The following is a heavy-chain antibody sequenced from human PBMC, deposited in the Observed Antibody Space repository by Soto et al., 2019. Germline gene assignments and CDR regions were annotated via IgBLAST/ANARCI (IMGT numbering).Heavy chain of an antibody. Sequence: PGVSLRLSLAASGFTFSSDSMNWFRQSPGKGLEWVSSISSSSYIYYADSVKGRFTISRDNAKNSLYLQLNSLRADDAAVYYCARDHPESTGYYRAFDIWGQGKMVTVSS. D-gene: IGHD3-22*01. J-gene: IGHJ3*02. CDR2: ISSSSYI. CDR3: ARDHPESTGYYRAFDI. V-gene: IGHV3-21*01. CDR1: GFTFSSDS.